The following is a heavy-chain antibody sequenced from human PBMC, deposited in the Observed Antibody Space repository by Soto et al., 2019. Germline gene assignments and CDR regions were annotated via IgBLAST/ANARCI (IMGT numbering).Heavy chain of an antibody. J-gene: IGHJ6*02. V-gene: IGHV1-18*01. CDR3: ARDVPDTSLFFYYYGMDV. D-gene: IGHD2-21*01. Sequence: QVHLVQSGAEVRKPGASVKVSCKASGYSFTSYGISWVRQAPGQGLEWMGWISTDNGNTNHAHNLQGRVSMTIDPSTSTAYMELWSLGSDDTAVYYCARDVPDTSLFFYYYGMDVWGQGTTVTVSS. CDR1: GYSFTSYG. CDR2: ISTDNGNT.